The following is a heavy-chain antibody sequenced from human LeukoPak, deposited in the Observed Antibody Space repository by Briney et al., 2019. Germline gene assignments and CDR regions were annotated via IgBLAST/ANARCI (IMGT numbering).Heavy chain of an antibody. CDR3: ARGPPESTSSDY. J-gene: IGHJ4*02. D-gene: IGHD2-2*01. CDR2: MKPDRADI. CDR1: GYTFTSFD. Sequence: GASVKVTCKASGYTFTSFDINWVRQPTGQGREGRGWMKPDRADIGYAQKFRGRVTMTRNTSMSTAYMELTSLTSEDTAVYYCARGPPESTSSDYWGQGTLVTVSS. V-gene: IGHV1-8*01.